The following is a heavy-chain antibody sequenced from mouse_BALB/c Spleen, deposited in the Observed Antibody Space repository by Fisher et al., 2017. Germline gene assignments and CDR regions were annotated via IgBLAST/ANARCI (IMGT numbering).Heavy chain of an antibody. Sequence: RFTISRDNAKNTLYLQMSRLKSEDTAMYYCARSGTGAMDYWGQGTSVTVSS. J-gene: IGHJ4*01. V-gene: IGHV5-6*01. D-gene: IGHD4-1*01. CDR3: ARSGTGAMDY.